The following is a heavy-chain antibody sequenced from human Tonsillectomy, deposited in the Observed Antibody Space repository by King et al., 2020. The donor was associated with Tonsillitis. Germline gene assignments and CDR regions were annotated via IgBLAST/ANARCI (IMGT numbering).Heavy chain of an antibody. J-gene: IGHJ4*02. CDR2: IYYSGST. Sequence: QLQESGPGLVKPSETLSLTCNVSGGSISSSSYYWGWIRQPPGKGLEWIGTIYYSGSTYYNPSLKSRVTISADTSKNQFSLKLNSVTAADTAVYYCAKWYSSGWYYFDYWGRGTLVTVSS. V-gene: IGHV4-39*01. CDR1: GGSISSSSYY. CDR3: AKWYSSGWYYFDY. D-gene: IGHD6-19*01.